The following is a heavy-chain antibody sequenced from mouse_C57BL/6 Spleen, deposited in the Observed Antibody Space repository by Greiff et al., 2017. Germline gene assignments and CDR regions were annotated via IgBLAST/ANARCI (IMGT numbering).Heavy chain of an antibody. J-gene: IGHJ1*03. V-gene: IGHV1-53*01. CDR1: GYTFTSYW. D-gene: IGHD1-1*01. Sequence: QVQLHQPGTELVKPGASVKLSCKASGYTFTSYWMHWVKQRPGQGLEWIGNINPSNGGTNYNEKFKSKATLTVDKSSSTAYMQLSSLTSEDSAVYYCARSSHYYGSSWYFDVWGTGTTVTVSS. CDR2: INPSNGGT. CDR3: ARSSHYYGSSWYFDV.